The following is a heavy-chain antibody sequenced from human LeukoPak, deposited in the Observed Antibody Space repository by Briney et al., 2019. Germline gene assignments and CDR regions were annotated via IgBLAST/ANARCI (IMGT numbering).Heavy chain of an antibody. D-gene: IGHD3-10*01. CDR1: GFTFSTYW. CDR3: ARGGGTFDY. V-gene: IGHV3-7*01. J-gene: IGHJ4*02. Sequence: PGGSLRLSCAASGFTFSTYWISWVRQAPGKGLEWVANIKQHGSAKYYVDSVKGRFTISRDNAKNSLYLQMNSLRAEDTAVYYCARGGGTFDYWGQGTLVTVSS. CDR2: IKQHGSAK.